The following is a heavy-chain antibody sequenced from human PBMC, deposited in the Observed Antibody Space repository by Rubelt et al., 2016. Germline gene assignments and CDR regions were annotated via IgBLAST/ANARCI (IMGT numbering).Heavy chain of an antibody. D-gene: IGHD2-2*02. CDR3: ARLGIVVVPAAIPDY. V-gene: IGHV5-10-1*03. CDR1: GYSFTSYW. J-gene: IGHJ4*02. Sequence: EVQLVQSGAEVKKPGESLRISCKGSGYSFTSYWISWVRQMPGKGLEWMGRIDPSDSYTNYSPSFQGHGTISADKSISTAYLQWSSLKASDTAMYYCARLGIVVVPAAIPDYWGQGTLVTVSS. CDR2: IDPSDSYT.